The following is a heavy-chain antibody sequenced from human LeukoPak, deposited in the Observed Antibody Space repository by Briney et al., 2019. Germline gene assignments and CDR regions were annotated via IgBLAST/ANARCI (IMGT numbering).Heavy chain of an antibody. CDR2: ISNSGTTI. J-gene: IGHJ3*01. CDR1: GFTFNSYE. D-gene: IGHD3-22*01. CDR3: ARDSHYYDSTGYPHDVFDV. Sequence: PGESLRLSCAASGFTFNSYEMIWVRQAPGKGLEWVSCISNSGTTIYYADSVKGRFTISRDNAKNSLYLQMNSLRAEDTAVYYCARDSHYYDSTGYPHDVFDVWGRGTMVTVSS. V-gene: IGHV3-48*03.